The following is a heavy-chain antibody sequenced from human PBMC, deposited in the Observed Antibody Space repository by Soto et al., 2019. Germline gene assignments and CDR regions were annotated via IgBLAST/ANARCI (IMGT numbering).Heavy chain of an antibody. CDR1: GGSISSGGYY. CDR3: ARSSGSYYYYYYYMDV. CDR2: IYYSGST. D-gene: IGHD3-10*01. V-gene: IGHV4-31*03. J-gene: IGHJ6*03. Sequence: PSETLSLTCTVSGGSISSGGYYWSWIRQHSGKGLEWIGYIYYSGSTYYNPSLKSRVTISVDTSKNQFSLKLSSVTAADTAVYYCARSSGSYYYYYYYMDVWGKGTKVTVSS.